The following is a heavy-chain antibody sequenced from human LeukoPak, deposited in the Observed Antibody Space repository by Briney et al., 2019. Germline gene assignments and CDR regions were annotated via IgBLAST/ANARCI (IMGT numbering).Heavy chain of an antibody. D-gene: IGHD3-9*01. Sequence: GASVKVSCKASRYTFTSYYIHWVRQAPGQGLEWMGIINPSIGSTIYSQKFQGRVTMTRDTSTSTVYMELSSLRSEDTAVYYCARVADILTGYQFDYWGQGTLVTVSS. CDR1: RYTFTSYY. CDR3: ARVADILTGYQFDY. V-gene: IGHV1-46*01. J-gene: IGHJ4*02. CDR2: INPSIGST.